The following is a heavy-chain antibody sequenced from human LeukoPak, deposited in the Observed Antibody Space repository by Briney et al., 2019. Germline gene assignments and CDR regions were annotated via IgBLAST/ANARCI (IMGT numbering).Heavy chain of an antibody. CDR3: ARGPKGKYYFDY. J-gene: IGHJ4*02. CDR1: GFTVSSAC. V-gene: IGHV3-53*01. Sequence: GGSLRLSCAASGFTVSSACMTWVRQTPGRGLEWVSVIYSGGGTYYADSVKGRFTISSDSSKNTLYLQMNSLRAEDTAVYYCARGPKGKYYFDYWGQGTLVTVSS. CDR2: IYSGGGT.